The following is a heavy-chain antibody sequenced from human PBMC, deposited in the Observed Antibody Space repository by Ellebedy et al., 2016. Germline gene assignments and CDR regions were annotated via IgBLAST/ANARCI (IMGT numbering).Heavy chain of an antibody. J-gene: IGHJ4*02. CDR2: ISYDGSNK. CDR1: GFTFSSYS. V-gene: IGHV3-30*03. D-gene: IGHD1-1*01. Sequence: GGSLRLSCAASGFTFSSYSMNWVRQAPGKGLEWVALISYDGSNKYYADSVKGRFTISRDNAKNTLYLQMNSLRAEDTAVYYCARVGALGNWNDDYWGQGTLVTVSS. CDR3: ARVGALGNWNDDY.